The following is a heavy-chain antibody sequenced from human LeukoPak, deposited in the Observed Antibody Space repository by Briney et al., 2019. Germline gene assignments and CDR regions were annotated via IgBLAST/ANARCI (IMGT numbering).Heavy chain of an antibody. V-gene: IGHV3-30-3*01. CDR2: ILYDGSNK. CDR1: GFTFSSYG. Sequence: GGSLKLSCTASGFTFSSYGFHWVRQAPGKGLEWVALILYDGSNKYYADSVKGRFTISRDDSTNTLYLQMNSLRGEDTAVYYCARDYGFGLLPAAKRYWGQGTLVTVS. J-gene: IGHJ4*02. CDR3: ARDYGFGLLPAAKRY. D-gene: IGHD3/OR15-3a*01.